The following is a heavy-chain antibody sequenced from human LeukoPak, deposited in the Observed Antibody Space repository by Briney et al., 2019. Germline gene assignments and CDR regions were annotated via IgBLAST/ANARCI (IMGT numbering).Heavy chain of an antibody. CDR1: GFTFSTYW. Sequence: PGGSLRLSCTASGFTFSTYWMHWVRQAPGKGLEWVSLIGGDGGSTYYADSVKGRFTISRDNSKNSLYLQMNSLRTEDTALYYCAKDIEGSSVYWGQGTLVTVSS. D-gene: IGHD6-6*01. J-gene: IGHJ4*02. CDR2: IGGDGGST. V-gene: IGHV3-43*02. CDR3: AKDIEGSSVY.